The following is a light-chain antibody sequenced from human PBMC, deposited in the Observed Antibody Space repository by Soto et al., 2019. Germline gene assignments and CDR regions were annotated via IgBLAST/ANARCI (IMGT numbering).Light chain of an antibody. Sequence: QSVLTQPPSLSAAPGQKVTISCSGSSSNIENNLVSWYQQLPGTAPKLLIYDIYKRPSGIPDRFSGSRSGTSATLGITGLQAGDEADYYCVTWDRGLSAVVFGGGTKVTVL. CDR3: VTWDRGLSAVV. CDR2: DIY. V-gene: IGLV1-51*01. CDR1: SSNIENNL. J-gene: IGLJ2*01.